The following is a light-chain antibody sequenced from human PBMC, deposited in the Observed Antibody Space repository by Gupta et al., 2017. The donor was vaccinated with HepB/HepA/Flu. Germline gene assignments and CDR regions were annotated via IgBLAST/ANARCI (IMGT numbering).Light chain of an antibody. J-gene: IGLJ2*01. V-gene: IGLV2-23*02. CDR3: CSHAGSSTLV. CDR1: SSDVWTYNL. CDR2: EVS. Sequence: QSALTQPASVSGSPGQSITISCTGTSSDVWTYNLVSWYLQHPGKAPKLMIYEVSKRPSGVSNRFSGSKSGNTASLTISGLQAEDEADYYCCSHAGSSTLVFGGGTKLTVL.